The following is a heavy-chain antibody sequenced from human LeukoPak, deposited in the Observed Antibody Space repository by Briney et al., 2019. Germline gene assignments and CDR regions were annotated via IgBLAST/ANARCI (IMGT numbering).Heavy chain of an antibody. D-gene: IGHD3-10*01. Sequence: GGSLRLSCAASGFTFSSYAMHWVRQAPGKGLEWVAVISYDGSNKYYADSVKGRFTISRDNSKNTLYLQMNSLRAEDTAVYYCARDGLSRWTMVWGVDVTPFWGQGTLVTVSS. CDR2: ISYDGSNK. V-gene: IGHV3-30-3*01. J-gene: IGHJ4*02. CDR3: ARDGLSRWTMVWGVDVTPF. CDR1: GFTFSSYA.